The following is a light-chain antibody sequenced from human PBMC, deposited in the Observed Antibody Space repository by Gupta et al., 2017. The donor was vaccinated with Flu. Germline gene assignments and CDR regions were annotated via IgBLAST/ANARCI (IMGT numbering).Light chain of an antibody. J-gene: IGLJ2*01. CDR3: TSCKSGRTPDV. CDR2: DVS. CDR1: SSDVISYNY. Sequence: QSPLTQPASLSGYPVQSITISCDGTSSDVISYNYVSRYQQHPGTAHKLMMYDVSNRPSGVPKRFSGSKSGTTASLAIYGLQAEDEADYYCTSCKSGRTPDVFGGGTKLTVL. V-gene: IGLV2-14*01.